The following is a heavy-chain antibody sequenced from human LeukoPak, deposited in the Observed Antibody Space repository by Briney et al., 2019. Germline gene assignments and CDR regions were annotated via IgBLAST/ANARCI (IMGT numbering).Heavy chain of an antibody. D-gene: IGHD3-22*01. CDR1: GFTFSNAW. CDR2: IKSKTDGGTA. Sequence: GGSLRLSCAASGFTFSNAWMSWVRQAPGKGLEWVGRIKSKTDGGTADYAAPVKGRFTISRDDSKNTLYLQMNSLKTEDTAVYYCRCYYDSKTPSDFDYWGQGTLVTVSS. CDR3: RCYYDSKTPSDFDY. V-gene: IGHV3-15*01. J-gene: IGHJ4*02.